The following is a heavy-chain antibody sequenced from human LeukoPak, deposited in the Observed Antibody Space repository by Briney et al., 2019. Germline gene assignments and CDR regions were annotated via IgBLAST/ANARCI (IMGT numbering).Heavy chain of an antibody. V-gene: IGHV4-59*08. CDR3: ARQSYYYDSSGYNPFGGMDV. CDR1: GGSISSYY. CDR2: IYYSGST. D-gene: IGHD3-22*01. J-gene: IGHJ6*02. Sequence: PSETLSLTCTVSGGSISSYYWSWIRQPPGKGLEWIGYIYYSGSTNYNPSLKSRVTISVDTSKNQFSLKLSSVTAADTAVYYCARQSYYYDSSGYNPFGGMDVWGQGTTVTVSS.